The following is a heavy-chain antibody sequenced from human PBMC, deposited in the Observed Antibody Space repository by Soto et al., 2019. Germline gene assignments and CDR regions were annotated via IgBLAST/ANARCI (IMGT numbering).Heavy chain of an antibody. CDR2: ISPMFGAA. CDR3: AREVQVHTPAFVY. D-gene: IGHD3-10*01. CDR1: GGPFNTYA. Sequence: QVQLVQSGAEMKKPGSSVKFSCQSSGGPFNTYAMTWVRQAPGQGPEWMGDISPMFGAANYAPTYQGRVTTTAEQTTGTSDEQLGSLSSEETALCFCAREVQVHTPAFVYWGQGTLVTVSS. J-gene: IGHJ4*02. V-gene: IGHV1-69*01.